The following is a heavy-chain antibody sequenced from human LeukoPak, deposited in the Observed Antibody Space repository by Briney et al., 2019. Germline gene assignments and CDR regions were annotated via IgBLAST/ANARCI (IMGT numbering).Heavy chain of an antibody. V-gene: IGHV3-48*01. D-gene: IGHD1-1*01. Sequence: TGGSLRLSCAASGFTFSSYSMNWVRQAPGKGLEWVSYISSSSSTIYYADSVKGRFTISRDNAKNSLYLQMNSLRAEDTAVYYCARGSQLRGQNWFDPWGQGTLVTVSS. CDR2: ISSSSSTI. CDR3: ARGSQLRGQNWFDP. J-gene: IGHJ5*02. CDR1: GFTFSSYS.